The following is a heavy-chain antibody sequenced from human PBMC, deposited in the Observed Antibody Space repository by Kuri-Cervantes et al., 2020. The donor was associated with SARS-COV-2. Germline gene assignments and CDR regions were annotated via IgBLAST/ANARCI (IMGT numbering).Heavy chain of an antibody. J-gene: IGHJ2*01. CDR2: ISSNGGST. D-gene: IGHD1-1*01. CDR3: ARLVNWDDWYFDP. V-gene: IGHV3-64*01. Sequence: GESLKISCAASGFTFSSYAMHWVRQAPGKGLEYVSAISSNGGSTYYANSVKGRFTISRDNSKNTLYLQMGSLRAEDTAVYYCARLVNWDDWYFDPWGRGTLVTVSS. CDR1: GFTFSSYA.